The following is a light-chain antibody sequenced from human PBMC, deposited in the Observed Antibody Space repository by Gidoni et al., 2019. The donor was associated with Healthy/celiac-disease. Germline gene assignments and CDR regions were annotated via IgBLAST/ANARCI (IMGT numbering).Light chain of an antibody. Sequence: EIVLTQSPATLSLSPGERATLSCRASQSVSSYLAGYQQKPGQAPRLLIYDASNRATGIPARFSGSGSGTDFTLTISSLEPEEFAVYYCQQRSNWPYTFXXXTKLEIK. CDR3: QQRSNWPYT. CDR2: DAS. J-gene: IGKJ2*01. V-gene: IGKV3-11*01. CDR1: QSVSSY.